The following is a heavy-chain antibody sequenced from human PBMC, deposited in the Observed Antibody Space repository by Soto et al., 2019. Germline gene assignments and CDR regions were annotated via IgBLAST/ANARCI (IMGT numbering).Heavy chain of an antibody. CDR3: ASPGGYCSGGSCYALDY. CDR1: GFTFSSYA. Sequence: QVQLVESGGGVVQPGRSLRLSCAASGFTFSSYAMHWVRQAPGKGLEWVAVISYDGSNKYYADSVKGRFTISRDNSKNTLYLQMNSLRAEDTAVYYCASPGGYCSGGSCYALDYWGLGTLVTVSS. V-gene: IGHV3-30-3*01. CDR2: ISYDGSNK. J-gene: IGHJ4*02. D-gene: IGHD2-15*01.